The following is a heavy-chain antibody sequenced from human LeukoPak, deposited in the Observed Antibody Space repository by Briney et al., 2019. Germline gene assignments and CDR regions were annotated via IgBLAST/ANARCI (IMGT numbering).Heavy chain of an antibody. CDR3: ARDTSITMVRGVIGREAANYFDY. J-gene: IGHJ4*02. CDR2: INPNSGGT. Sequence: ASVKVSCKASGYTFTGYYMHWVRQAPGQGLEWMGWINPNSGGTNYAQKFQGRVTMTRDTSISTAYMELSRLRSDDTAVYYCARDTSITMVRGVIGREAANYFDYWGQGTLVTVSS. CDR1: GYTFTGYY. D-gene: IGHD3-10*01. V-gene: IGHV1-2*02.